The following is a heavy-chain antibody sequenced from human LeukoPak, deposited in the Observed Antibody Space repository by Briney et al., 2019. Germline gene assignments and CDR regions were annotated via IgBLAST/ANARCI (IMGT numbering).Heavy chain of an antibody. CDR2: INHSGST. CDR3: ASLPIAAAGTWTYYFDY. J-gene: IGHJ4*02. CDR1: GGSFSGDY. Sequence: SETLSLTCAVYGGSFSGDYWSWIRQPPGKGLEWIGEINHSGSTNYNPSLKSRVTISVDTSKNQFSLKLSSVTAADTAVYYCASLPIAAAGTWTYYFDYWGQGTLVTVSS. D-gene: IGHD6-13*01. V-gene: IGHV4-34*01.